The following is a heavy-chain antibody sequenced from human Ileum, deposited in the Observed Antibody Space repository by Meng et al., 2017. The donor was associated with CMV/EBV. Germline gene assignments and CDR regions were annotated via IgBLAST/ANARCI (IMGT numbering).Heavy chain of an antibody. J-gene: IGHJ4*02. CDR1: GCSSSSGDYY. Sequence: QDELQESGPGLVKPSQTLFLTCTVSGCSSSSGDYYWNWIRQPPGKGLEWIGYIYYSGSTYFNPSLKSRVTISVDTSKNQFSLKLNSVTAADTAVYYCARQEELWGYFDYWGQGTLVTVSS. CDR2: IYYSGST. CDR3: ARQEELWGYFDY. D-gene: IGHD1-7*01. V-gene: IGHV4-30-4*08.